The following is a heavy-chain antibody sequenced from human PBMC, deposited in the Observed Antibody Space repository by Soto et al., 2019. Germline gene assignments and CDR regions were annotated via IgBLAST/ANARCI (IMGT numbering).Heavy chain of an antibody. D-gene: IGHD2-2*03. J-gene: IGHJ5*02. CDR3: AREGDGYCSSTSCSLGRGRSWFDP. Sequence: EVQLVQSGAEVKKPGESLKISCKGSGYSFTSYWIGWVRQMPGKGLEWMGIIYPGDSDTRYSPSFQGQVTISADKSISTAYLQWSSPKASDTAMYYCAREGDGYCSSTSCSLGRGRSWFDPWGQGTLVTVSS. CDR2: IYPGDSDT. CDR1: GYSFTSYW. V-gene: IGHV5-51*01.